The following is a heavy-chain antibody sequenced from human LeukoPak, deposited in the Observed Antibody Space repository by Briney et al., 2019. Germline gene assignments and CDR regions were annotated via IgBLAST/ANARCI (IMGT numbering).Heavy chain of an antibody. V-gene: IGHV3-11*06. CDR2: ISRTGSHT. J-gene: IGHJ4*02. Sequence: GGSLRLSCAASGSTFSDYYMSWIRQAPGKGLEWLSYISRTGSHTPYADSVKGRFTVSRDNAKNSLSLELNSLRVDDTAIYYCARVGSTAEAGTPDYWGQGTLVTVSS. D-gene: IGHD6-13*01. CDR1: GSTFSDYY. CDR3: ARVGSTAEAGTPDY.